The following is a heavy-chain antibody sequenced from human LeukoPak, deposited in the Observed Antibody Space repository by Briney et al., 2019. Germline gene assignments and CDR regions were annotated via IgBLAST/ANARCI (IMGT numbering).Heavy chain of an antibody. D-gene: IGHD1-26*01. V-gene: IGHV3-15*01. J-gene: IGHJ4*02. Sequence: GGSLRLSCAASGFTFSNAWMSWVRQAPGKGLEWVGRIKRKTDGGTTDYAAPVKGRFTVSRDDPKNTLYLQMNSLKTEDTAVYYCATVQAGSKYEPFDFWGQGTLVTVSS. CDR1: GFTFSNAW. CDR3: ATVQAGSKYEPFDF. CDR2: IKRKTDGGTT.